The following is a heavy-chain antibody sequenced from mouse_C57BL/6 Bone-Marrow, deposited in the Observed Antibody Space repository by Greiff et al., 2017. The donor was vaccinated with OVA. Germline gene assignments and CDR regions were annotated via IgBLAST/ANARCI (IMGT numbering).Heavy chain of an antibody. CDR1: GFTFSSYG. CDR3: ARRNWSWFAY. D-gene: IGHD4-1*02. CDR2: ISSGGSYT. V-gene: IGHV5-6*02. J-gene: IGHJ3*01. Sequence: EVMLVESGGDLVKPGGSLKLSCAASGFTFSSYGMSWVRQTPDKRLEWVATISSGGSYTYYPGSVKGRFTISRDNAKNTLYLQMSSLKSEDTAMYYCARRNWSWFAYWGQGTLVTVSA.